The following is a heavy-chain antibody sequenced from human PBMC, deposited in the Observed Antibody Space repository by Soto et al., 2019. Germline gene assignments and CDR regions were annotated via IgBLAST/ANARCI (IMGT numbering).Heavy chain of an antibody. CDR1: GGSISSSSYY. J-gene: IGHJ4*02. CDR2: IYYSGST. CDR3: ARQFGGSYFEYLDY. Sequence: QLQLQESGPGLVKPSETLSLTCTVSGGSISSSSYYWGWIRQPPGKGLEWIGSIYYSGSTYYNPSLKSRVTISVDTSKNQFSLKLSSVTAADTAVYYCARQFGGSYFEYLDYWGQGTLVTVSS. V-gene: IGHV4-39*01. D-gene: IGHD1-26*01.